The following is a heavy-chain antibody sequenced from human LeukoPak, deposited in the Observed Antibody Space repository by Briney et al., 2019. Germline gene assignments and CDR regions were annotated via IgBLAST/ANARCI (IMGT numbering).Heavy chain of an antibody. Sequence: ASVKVSCKASGYTFTSYGISWVRQAPGQGLEWMGWISAYNGNTNYAQKLQGRVTMTTDTSTSTAYMELRSLRSDDTAVYYCARAPYCYDSSGYYAFDIWGQGTMVTVSS. V-gene: IGHV1-18*01. CDR1: GYTFTSYG. D-gene: IGHD3-22*01. CDR3: ARAPYCYDSSGYYAFDI. J-gene: IGHJ3*02. CDR2: ISAYNGNT.